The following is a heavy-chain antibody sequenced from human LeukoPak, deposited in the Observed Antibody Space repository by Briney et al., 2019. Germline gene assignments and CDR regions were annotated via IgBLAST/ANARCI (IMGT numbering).Heavy chain of an antibody. CDR3: GKGRVLRYFDWSH. J-gene: IGHJ4*02. CDR2: ISGSGDYI. D-gene: IGHD3-9*01. CDR1: GFTFISYV. Sequence: GGSLRLSCAASGFTFISYVMSWVRQAPGKGLEWVSSISGSGDYIYYADSVKGRFTVSRDNSKNTLYLQMNTLRVEDTAVYYCGKGRVLRYFDWSHWGQGTLVTVSS. V-gene: IGHV3-23*01.